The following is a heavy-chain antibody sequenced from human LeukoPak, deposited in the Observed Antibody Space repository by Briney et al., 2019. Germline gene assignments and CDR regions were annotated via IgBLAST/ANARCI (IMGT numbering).Heavy chain of an antibody. Sequence: KFQGRVTMTRDTSTSTVYMELSSLRSEDTAVYYCAREVSANYYDSSGYYIWDYWGQGTLVTVSS. V-gene: IGHV1-46*01. J-gene: IGHJ4*02. D-gene: IGHD3-22*01. CDR3: AREVSANYYDSSGYYIWDY.